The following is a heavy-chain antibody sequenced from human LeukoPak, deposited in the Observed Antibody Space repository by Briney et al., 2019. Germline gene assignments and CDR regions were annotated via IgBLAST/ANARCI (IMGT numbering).Heavy chain of an antibody. Sequence: ASVKVSCKASGYTFTSYGISWVRQAPGQGVEWMGWISAYNGNTNYAQKLQGRVTMTADTSTSTAYMELRSLRSDDTAVYYCARDLGGATDYYYYGMDVWGQGTTVTVSS. D-gene: IGHD1-26*01. J-gene: IGHJ6*02. CDR3: ARDLGGATDYYYYGMDV. CDR1: GYTFTSYG. V-gene: IGHV1-18*01. CDR2: ISAYNGNT.